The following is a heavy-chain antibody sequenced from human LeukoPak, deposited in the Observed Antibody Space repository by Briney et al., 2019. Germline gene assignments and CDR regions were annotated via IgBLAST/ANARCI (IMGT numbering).Heavy chain of an antibody. Sequence: SETLSLTCTVSGGSITSNSDYWGWIRQPPGNGLEWIGSIYYSGSTYYNPSLKTRVTISVDTSKNQFSLKLSSVNAADTAVYYCARGRRDGYMLLWEDYWGQGTMVTVSS. CDR1: GGSITSNSDY. CDR3: ARGRRDGYMLLWEDY. J-gene: IGHJ4*02. D-gene: IGHD5-24*01. CDR2: IYYSGST. V-gene: IGHV4-39*07.